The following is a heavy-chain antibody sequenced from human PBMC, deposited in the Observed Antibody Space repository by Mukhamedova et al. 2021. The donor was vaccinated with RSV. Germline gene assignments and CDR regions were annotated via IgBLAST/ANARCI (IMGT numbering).Heavy chain of an antibody. CDR3: ARHVTYGSGRIDY. V-gene: IGHV4-39*01. Sequence: KSRVTISVDSSKNQFSLKLSSVTAADTAVYYCARHVTYGSGRIDYWGQGTLVTVSS. J-gene: IGHJ4*02. D-gene: IGHD6-19*01.